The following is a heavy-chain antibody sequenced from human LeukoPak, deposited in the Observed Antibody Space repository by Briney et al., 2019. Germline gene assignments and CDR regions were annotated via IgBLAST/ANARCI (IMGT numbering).Heavy chain of an antibody. D-gene: IGHD3-22*01. CDR1: GFIFSSYG. V-gene: IGHV3-33*01. CDR3: ARDYYYDSSGYQPDAFDI. Sequence: PGGSLRLSCAASGFIFSSYGMHCVRQAPGKGLEWVAVIWYDGSNKYYADSVKGRFTISRDNSKNTLYLQMNSLRAEDTAVYYCARDYYYDSSGYQPDAFDIWGQGTMVTVSS. CDR2: IWYDGSNK. J-gene: IGHJ3*02.